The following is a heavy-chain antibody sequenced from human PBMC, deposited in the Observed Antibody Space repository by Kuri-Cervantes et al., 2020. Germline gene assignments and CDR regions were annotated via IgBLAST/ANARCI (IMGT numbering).Heavy chain of an antibody. CDR3: ARAPDSSGWYGFDY. D-gene: IGHD6-19*01. CDR1: GFTFSSYS. V-gene: IGHV3-21*01. Sequence: GESLKISCAASGFTFSSYSMNWVRQAPGKGLEWVSSISSSSSYIYYADSVKGRFTISRDNAKNPLYLQMNSLRAEDTAVYYCARAPDSSGWYGFDYWGQGTLVTVSS. CDR2: ISSSSSYI. J-gene: IGHJ4*02.